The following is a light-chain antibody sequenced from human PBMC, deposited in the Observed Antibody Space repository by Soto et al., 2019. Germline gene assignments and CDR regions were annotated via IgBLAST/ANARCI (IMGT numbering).Light chain of an antibody. J-gene: IGKJ5*01. CDR3: QQYNNWPPIT. CDR2: GAS. Sequence: EIVLTQSPVTLSLSPGERATLSCRASQSLSSNYLAWYQQKPGQAPRLLIYGASTRATGIPARFSGSGSGTEFTLTISSLQSEDFAVYYCQQYNNWPPITFGQGTRLEIK. V-gene: IGKV3-15*01. CDR1: QSLSSN.